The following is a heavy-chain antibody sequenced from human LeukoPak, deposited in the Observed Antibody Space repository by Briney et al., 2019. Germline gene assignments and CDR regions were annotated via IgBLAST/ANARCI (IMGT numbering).Heavy chain of an antibody. CDR2: MYYSGST. Sequence: ASETLSLTCTVSGGSISNSSYYWGWIRQPPGKGLEWIGSMYYSGSTYYNPSLKSRVTISVDTSKNQFSLKLSSVTAADTAVYYCARRIPVTVTTRRTYYFDYWGQGTLVTASS. D-gene: IGHD4-17*01. J-gene: IGHJ4*02. CDR1: GGSISNSSYY. CDR3: ARRIPVTVTTRRTYYFDY. V-gene: IGHV4-39*07.